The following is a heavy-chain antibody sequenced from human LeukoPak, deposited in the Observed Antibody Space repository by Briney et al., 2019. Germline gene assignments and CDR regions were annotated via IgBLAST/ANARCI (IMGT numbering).Heavy chain of an antibody. D-gene: IGHD2-2*01. CDR2: ISYDGGHI. Sequence: GGSLRLSCAGSGFTFTNYGVHGVPHPPGKGLEWGAGISYDGGHIYYGDSVKGRFTISRDNSKNTVYVEMNSLTAEDTAVYYCAKGCRSTSCALEFDQWGQRTLVAASS. CDR1: GFTFTNYG. CDR3: AKGCRSTSCALEFDQ. J-gene: IGHJ4*02. V-gene: IGHV3-30*18.